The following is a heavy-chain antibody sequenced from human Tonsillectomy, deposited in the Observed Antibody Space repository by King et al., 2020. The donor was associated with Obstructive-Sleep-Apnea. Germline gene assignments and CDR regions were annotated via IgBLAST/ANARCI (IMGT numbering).Heavy chain of an antibody. V-gene: IGHV2-70*15. CDR3: AQGGVGAFGDHRAFDH. D-gene: IGHD2-21*01. CDR2: IDWDDDR. CDR1: GFSLRTSRVS. J-gene: IGHJ4*02. Sequence: FTLKEAGPALVKPTQTLTLTCTFSGFSLRTSRVSVSWIRQPPGKALECLARIDWDDDRYYNTYLMTRLTISKDTSKNKVFLTVPNRDPVDTATDYCAQGGVGAFGDHRAFDHWGQGSLVTVSS.